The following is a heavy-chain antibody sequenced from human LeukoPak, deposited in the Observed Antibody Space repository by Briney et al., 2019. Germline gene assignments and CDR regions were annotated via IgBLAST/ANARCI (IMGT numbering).Heavy chain of an antibody. Sequence: GGSLRLSCAASGFTFSSYWMHWVRQAPGKGLVWVSRIISDGSSRSYADSVKGRLTISRDNAKNTLYLQMNSLRADDTAVYYCAKDDSSGYYCDYWGQGTLVTVSS. D-gene: IGHD3-22*01. V-gene: IGHV3-74*01. CDR1: GFTFSSYW. J-gene: IGHJ4*02. CDR2: IISDGSSR. CDR3: AKDDSSGYYCDY.